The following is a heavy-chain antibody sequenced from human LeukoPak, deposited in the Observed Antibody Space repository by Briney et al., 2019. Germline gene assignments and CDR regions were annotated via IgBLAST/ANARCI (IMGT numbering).Heavy chain of an antibody. CDR2: IKQDGVEK. J-gene: IGHJ4*02. Sequence: GGSLRLSCAASGFTFSSYWMSWVRQAPGKGLEWVANIKQDGVEKNYVDSVEGRFTISRDNSKNTVYLQMNSLRVEDTAVYYCARGDGVYVYWGQGTLVTVSS. CDR1: GFTFSSYW. CDR3: ARGDGVYVY. V-gene: IGHV3-7*05. D-gene: IGHD5/OR15-5a*01.